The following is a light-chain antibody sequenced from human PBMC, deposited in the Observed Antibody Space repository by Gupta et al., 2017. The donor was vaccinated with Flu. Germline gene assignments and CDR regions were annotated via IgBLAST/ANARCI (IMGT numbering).Light chain of an antibody. CDR1: TGAVTSGHY. V-gene: IGLV7-46*01. J-gene: IGLJ3*02. Sequence: CGSSTGAVTSGHYPYWFQQKPGQAPRTLIYDTRNKHSWTPTRFSGSLLGGKAALTLSGAQPEDEAEYYCLLSYSGARVFGGGTKLTVL. CDR3: LLSYSGARV. CDR2: DTR.